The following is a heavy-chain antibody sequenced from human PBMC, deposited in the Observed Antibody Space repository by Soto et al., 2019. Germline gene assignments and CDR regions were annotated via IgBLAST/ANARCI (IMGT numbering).Heavy chain of an antibody. CDR3: ARMPDNRGLRWPLYYYYGMDV. D-gene: IGHD4-17*01. Sequence: PSETLSLTCTVSGGSISSYYWSWIRQPPGKGLEWIGYIYYSGSTNYNPSLKSRVTISVDTSKNQFSLKLSSVTAADTAVYYCARMPDNRGLRWPLYYYYGMDVWGQGTTVTVS. CDR1: GGSISSYY. CDR2: IYYSGST. V-gene: IGHV4-59*01. J-gene: IGHJ6*02.